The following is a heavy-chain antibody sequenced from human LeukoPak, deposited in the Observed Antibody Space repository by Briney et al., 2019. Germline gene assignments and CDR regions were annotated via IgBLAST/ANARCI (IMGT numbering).Heavy chain of an antibody. Sequence: PGGSLRLSCAASGFTFNSYAMTWVRQAPGKGLEWVSGISDSGIITLYADSVKGRFTISRDNSKNTLYLQMNSLRAEDTAVYSCAKEILISTDYACDYWGQGTLVTVSS. J-gene: IGHJ4*02. CDR2: ISDSGIIT. D-gene: IGHD4-17*01. CDR1: GFTFNSYA. CDR3: AKEILISTDYACDY. V-gene: IGHV3-23*01.